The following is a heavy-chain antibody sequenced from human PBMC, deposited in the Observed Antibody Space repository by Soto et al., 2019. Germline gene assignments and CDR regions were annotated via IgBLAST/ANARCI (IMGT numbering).Heavy chain of an antibody. CDR2: VYNSGST. CDR3: ARYRREAVAGYTLDN. Sequence: SETLSLTCTVSGGSISSNYWTWIRQPTGKGLEWIGYVYNSGSTNYNPSLKSRVTISEDTSKSQFSLKVNSMTAADTAVYYCARYRREAVAGYTLDNWGQGILVTVSS. CDR1: GGSISSNY. V-gene: IGHV4-59*01. D-gene: IGHD6-13*01. J-gene: IGHJ4*02.